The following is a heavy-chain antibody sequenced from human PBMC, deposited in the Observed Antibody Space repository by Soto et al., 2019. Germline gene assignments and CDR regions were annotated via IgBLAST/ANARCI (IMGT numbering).Heavy chain of an antibody. J-gene: IGHJ4*02. V-gene: IGHV3-66*04. Sequence: EVQLVESGGGLVQPGGSLRLSCAASGFTVSSNYMSWVRQAPGKGLEWVSVIYSGGSAYYADSVKGRFTISRDNSKNTLYLQMHSLRAEDTAVYYCASHGYSYGGGYFDYWGKGTLVTVSS. CDR2: IYSGGSA. CDR1: GFTVSSNY. D-gene: IGHD5-18*01. CDR3: ASHGYSYGGGYFDY.